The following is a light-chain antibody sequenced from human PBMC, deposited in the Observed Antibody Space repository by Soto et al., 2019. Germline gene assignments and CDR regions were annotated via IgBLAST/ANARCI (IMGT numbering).Light chain of an antibody. CDR2: DVS. CDR1: SSDVGGYNY. V-gene: IGLV2-14*01. CDR3: CSYTTSNTRQIV. J-gene: IGLJ1*01. Sequence: QSALTQPASVSGSPGQSITISCTGTSSDVGGYNYVSWYQQHPGKAPKFMIYDVSNRPSGVSNRFSGSKSGNTASLTISGLQAENEADYYCCSYTTSNTRQIVFGTGTKLTAL.